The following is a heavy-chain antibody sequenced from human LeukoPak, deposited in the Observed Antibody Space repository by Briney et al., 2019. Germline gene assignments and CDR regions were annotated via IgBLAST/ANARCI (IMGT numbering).Heavy chain of an antibody. CDR2: IIPIFGTA. CDR3: ASPSHCSSTSCYYAYYGMDV. CDR1: RGTFSSYA. V-gene: IGHV1-69*01. D-gene: IGHD2-2*01. J-gene: IGHJ6*04. Sequence: SVKVSCKASRGTFSSYAISWVRQAPGQGLEWMGGIIPIFGTANYAQKFQGRVTITADESTSTAYMELSSLRSEDTAVYYCASPSHCSSTSCYYAYYGMDVWGKGTTVTVSS.